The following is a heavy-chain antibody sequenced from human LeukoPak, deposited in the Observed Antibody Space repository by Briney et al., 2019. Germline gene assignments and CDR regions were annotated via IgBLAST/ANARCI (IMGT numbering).Heavy chain of an antibody. CDR3: AELGITMIGGV. CDR2: ISSSGSTI. J-gene: IGHJ6*04. V-gene: IGHV3-48*04. D-gene: IGHD3-10*02. CDR1: GFTFSSYG. Sequence: GGTLRLSCAASGFTFSSYGMSWVREAPGKGRGWGSYISSSGSTIYYADSVKGRITISRDNAKNSLYLQMNSLRAEDTAVYYCAELGITMIGGVWGKGTTVTISS.